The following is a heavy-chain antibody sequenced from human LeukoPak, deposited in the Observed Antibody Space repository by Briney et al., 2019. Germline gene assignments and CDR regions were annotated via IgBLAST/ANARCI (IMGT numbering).Heavy chain of an antibody. CDR2: ISSSSSYI. Sequence: SGGSLRLSCAASGFTFSSYSMNWVRQAPGKGLEWVSSISSSSSYIYYADSVKGRFTISRDNAKNSLYLQMNSLRAEDTAVYYCARDGFLRGDYWGQGTLVTVSS. CDR1: GFTFSSYS. J-gene: IGHJ4*02. CDR3: ARDGFLRGDY. V-gene: IGHV3-21*01. D-gene: IGHD3-10*01.